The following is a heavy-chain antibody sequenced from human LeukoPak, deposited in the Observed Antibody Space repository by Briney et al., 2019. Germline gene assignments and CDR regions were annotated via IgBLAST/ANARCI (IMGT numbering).Heavy chain of an antibody. CDR3: ARPMEGYSGSGRWYFDY. Sequence: PGRSLRLSCAASGFTFSDYYMSWVRQAPGKGLEGVSYISSSGSTIYYADFVKGRFTIFRDNAKNSLYLQMNSLGAEDTAVYYCARPMEGYSGSGRWYFDYWGQGTLVTVSS. CDR1: GFTFSDYY. V-gene: IGHV3-11*04. J-gene: IGHJ4*02. CDR2: ISSSGSTI. D-gene: IGHD3-10*01.